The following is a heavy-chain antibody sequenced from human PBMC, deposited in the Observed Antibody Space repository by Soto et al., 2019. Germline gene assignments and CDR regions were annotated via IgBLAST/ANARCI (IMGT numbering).Heavy chain of an antibody. Sequence: EVQLVESGGGLVKPGGSLRLSCAASGFTFSNAWMNWVSQAPGKGLEWVGRIKSKTDGRTTDYAAPVKGRFTISRDDSKNTLYLQMNSLKTEDTAVYYCTTEDFWSGYCFYYWGQGTLVTVSS. V-gene: IGHV3-15*07. CDR2: IKSKTDGRTT. D-gene: IGHD3-3*01. CDR3: TTEDFWSGYCFYY. J-gene: IGHJ4*02. CDR1: GFTFSNAW.